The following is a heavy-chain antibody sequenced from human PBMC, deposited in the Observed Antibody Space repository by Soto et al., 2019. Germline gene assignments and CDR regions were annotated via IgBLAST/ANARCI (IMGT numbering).Heavy chain of an antibody. D-gene: IGHD3-22*01. Sequence: QVQLVESGGGVVQPGRSLRLSCAASGFTFSSYGMHWVRQAPGKGLEWVAVISNDGSNKYYADSVKGRFTISRDNSKNTLYLQMNSLRAEDPAVYYCAKEWVYDSSGWSFDYWGRGTLVTVSS. CDR1: GFTFSSYG. V-gene: IGHV3-30*18. CDR2: ISNDGSNK. J-gene: IGHJ4*02. CDR3: AKEWVYDSSGWSFDY.